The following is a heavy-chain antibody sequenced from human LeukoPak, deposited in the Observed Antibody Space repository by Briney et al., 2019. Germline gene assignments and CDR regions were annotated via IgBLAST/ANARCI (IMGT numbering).Heavy chain of an antibody. CDR2: IYSGNTT. V-gene: IGHV3-53*04. CDR3: ARAFRARTAFDI. J-gene: IGHJ3*02. CDR1: GFTVNSHY. Sequence: PGGSLRLSCAVSGFTVNSHYLSWVRQAPGQGLEWVSVIYSGNTTYYADSVKGRFTISRHNSQNTLNLQMNSLRSEDTAIYYCARAFRARTAFDIWGQGTMVSVSS.